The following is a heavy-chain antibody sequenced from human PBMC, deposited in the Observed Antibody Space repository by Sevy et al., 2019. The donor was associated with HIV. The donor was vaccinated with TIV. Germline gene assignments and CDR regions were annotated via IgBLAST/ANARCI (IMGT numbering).Heavy chain of an antibody. Sequence: ASVKVSCKASGYTFTDYYIHWVRQAPGQGLEWMGWINPKSGGTNYAQKFHGRVTMTRDTSISTAYMELSRLRSDDTAVYYCARVVEPAGIDPYYYGVDVWGPGATVTAS. J-gene: IGHJ6*02. D-gene: IGHD2-2*01. V-gene: IGHV1-2*02. CDR3: ARVVEPAGIDPYYYGVDV. CDR2: INPKSGGT. CDR1: GYTFTDYY.